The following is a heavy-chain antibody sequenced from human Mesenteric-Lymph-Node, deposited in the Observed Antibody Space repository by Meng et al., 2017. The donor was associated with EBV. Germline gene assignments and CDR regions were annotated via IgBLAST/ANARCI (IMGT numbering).Heavy chain of an antibody. CDR2: ISGYNGNT. D-gene: IGHD3-22*01. Sequence: QVQPGQSGGEVKKPGASVKASCKASGYTFIDYGVSWVRQAPGQGLEWMGWISGYNGNTNYAQKFQGRVTMTTDTSTSTAYMELRSLTPDDTAVYYCARVPSIIVVVPYYFDYWGQGTLVTVSS. CDR3: ARVPSIIVVVPYYFDY. CDR1: GYTFIDYG. V-gene: IGHV1-18*01. J-gene: IGHJ4*02.